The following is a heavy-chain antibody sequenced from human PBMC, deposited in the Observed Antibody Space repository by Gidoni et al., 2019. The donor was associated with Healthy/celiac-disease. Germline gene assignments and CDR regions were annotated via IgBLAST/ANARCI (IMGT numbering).Heavy chain of an antibody. CDR2: INHSGST. Sequence: QVQLQQWGAGLLKPSETLSLPCTVYGGSFSGYYWSWIRQPPGKGLEWIGEINHSGSTNYNPSLKSRVTISVDTSKNQFSLKLSSVTAADTAVYYCARGEYYYDSSGYYSDIWGQGTLVTVSS. J-gene: IGHJ4*02. V-gene: IGHV4-34*01. D-gene: IGHD3-22*01. CDR3: ARGEYYYDSSGYYSDI. CDR1: GGSFSGYY.